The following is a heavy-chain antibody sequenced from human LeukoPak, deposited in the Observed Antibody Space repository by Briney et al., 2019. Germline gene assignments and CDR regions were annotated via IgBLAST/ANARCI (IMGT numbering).Heavy chain of an antibody. D-gene: IGHD1-26*01. J-gene: IGHJ4*02. Sequence: PSETLSLTCTVSGDSITSYYWSWIRQSAEKGLEWIGRIYTTGTTNYNPSLKGRVTVSVDTSKNQFFLKLRSVAAADTAVYYCARDVGASNFDSWGQGVQVTVSS. CDR2: IYTTGTT. CDR3: ARDVGASNFDS. CDR1: GDSITSYY. V-gene: IGHV4-4*07.